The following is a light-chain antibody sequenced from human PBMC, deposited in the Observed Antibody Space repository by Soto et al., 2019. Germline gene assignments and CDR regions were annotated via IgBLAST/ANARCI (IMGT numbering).Light chain of an antibody. Sequence: EIVMTQSTATLSVSPGERATLSCRASQSVSSNLAWYQQKPGQAPRLLIYGASTRATGIPARFSGSGSGTEFILTISSLQSEDFAVYYCQQYNNWLYTFGQGTKLEIK. CDR3: QQYNNWLYT. CDR2: GAS. V-gene: IGKV3-15*01. CDR1: QSVSSN. J-gene: IGKJ2*01.